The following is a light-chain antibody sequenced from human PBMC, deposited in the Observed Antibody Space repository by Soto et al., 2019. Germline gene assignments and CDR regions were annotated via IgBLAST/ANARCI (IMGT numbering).Light chain of an antibody. V-gene: IGLV1-44*01. J-gene: IGLJ2*01. Sequence: QSVLIQPPSASGTPGQRVTIACSGSNSNIGRNIVNWYQHLPGTAPKLLIYRNDQRASGVPDRFSGSKSGTSASLAISGLQSEDEAGFYCAAWDDSLEGVIFGGGTKLTVL. CDR1: NSNIGRNI. CDR3: AAWDDSLEGVI. CDR2: RND.